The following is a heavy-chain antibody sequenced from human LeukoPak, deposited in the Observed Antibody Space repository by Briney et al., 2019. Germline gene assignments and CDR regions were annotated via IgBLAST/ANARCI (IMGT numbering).Heavy chain of an antibody. CDR2: IYYSGST. J-gene: IGHJ4*02. V-gene: IGHV4-31*03. Sequence: PSETLSLTCTVSGGSISSGGYYWSWIRQHPGKGLEWIGYIYYSGSTYYNPSLKSRVTISVDTSKNQFSLKLSSVTAADTAVYYCARGNYYDSSGYYSLPDHWAQGPLVTVSS. CDR3: ARGNYYDSSGYYSLPDH. CDR1: GGSISSGGYY. D-gene: IGHD3-22*01.